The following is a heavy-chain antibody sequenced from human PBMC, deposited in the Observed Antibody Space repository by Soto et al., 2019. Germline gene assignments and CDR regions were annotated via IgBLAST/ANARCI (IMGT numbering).Heavy chain of an antibody. V-gene: IGHV3-23*01. D-gene: IGHD3-22*01. Sequence: EVQLLDTGGGLVQPGGSLRLSCAASGFTFSNYAMSWVRQAPGKGLEWVSAISSSAGSTFYADSVKGRFTISRDNSKNTLYLQMNSLRVEDTAVYYCAKNRGSGLHWGQGTLVTVSS. CDR1: GFTFSNYA. CDR3: AKNRGSGLH. CDR2: ISSSAGST. J-gene: IGHJ1*01.